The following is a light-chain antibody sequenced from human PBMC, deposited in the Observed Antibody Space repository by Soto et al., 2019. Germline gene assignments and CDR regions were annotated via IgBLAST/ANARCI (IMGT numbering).Light chain of an antibody. CDR3: QQYGRQLP. Sequence: IVLTHSPGTLSLSPGERATLSCRASQSVSSSYLAWYQQKPGQAPRLLIYGASSRATGIPDRFSGSGSGTDFTLNISRLEPEDFAVYYCQQYGRQLPFGGGTKVDIX. J-gene: IGKJ4*01. CDR1: QSVSSSY. V-gene: IGKV3-20*01. CDR2: GAS.